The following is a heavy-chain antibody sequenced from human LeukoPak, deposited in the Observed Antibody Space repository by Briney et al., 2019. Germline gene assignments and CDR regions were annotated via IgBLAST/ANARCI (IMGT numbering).Heavy chain of an antibody. CDR2: INPSGGST. D-gene: IGHD1-26*01. V-gene: IGHV1-46*01. J-gene: IGHJ3*02. Sequence: ASVKVPCKASGYTFTSYYMHWVRQAPGQGLEWMGIINPSGGSTSYAQKFQGRVTMTRDTSTSTVHMDLSSLRSEDTAVYYCARDYRLVGAYAFDIWGQGTMVTVSS. CDR1: GYTFTSYY. CDR3: ARDYRLVGAYAFDI.